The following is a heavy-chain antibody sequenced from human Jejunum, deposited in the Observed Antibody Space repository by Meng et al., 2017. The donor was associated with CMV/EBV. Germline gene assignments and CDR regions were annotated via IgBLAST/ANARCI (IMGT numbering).Heavy chain of an antibody. V-gene: IGHV1-69*10. CDR3: ASGGDCYGY. D-gene: IGHD2-21*01. Sequence: VQLVQSGAEVNKPGPSLRVSYKASGDTFSSYPITWVRQAPGQGLEWMGGIIPFLGITIYAQKYQGRVTITADKSTSTAYMELNSLRSEDTAVYYCASGGDCYGYWGQGTLVTVSS. CDR2: IIPFLGIT. CDR1: GDTFSSYP. J-gene: IGHJ4*02.